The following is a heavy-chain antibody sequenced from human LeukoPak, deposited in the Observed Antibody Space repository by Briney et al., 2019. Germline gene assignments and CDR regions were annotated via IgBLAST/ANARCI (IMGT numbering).Heavy chain of an antibody. CDR2: ISGSGGST. CDR3: AKEGWFGELLLVGYYYYGMDV. V-gene: IGHV3-23*01. Sequence: GGSLRLSCAASGFTFSSYAMSWVRQAPGKGLEWVSAISGSGGSTYYADSVKGRFTISRDNSKNTLYLQMNSLRAEDTAVYYCAKEGWFGELLLVGYYYYGMDVWGKGTTVTVSS. J-gene: IGHJ6*04. CDR1: GFTFSSYA. D-gene: IGHD3-10*01.